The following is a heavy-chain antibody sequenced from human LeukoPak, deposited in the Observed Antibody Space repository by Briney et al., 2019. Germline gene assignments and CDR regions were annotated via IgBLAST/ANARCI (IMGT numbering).Heavy chain of an antibody. CDR3: ARDIAMEGYSYGSNWFDP. CDR2: VYHSGST. J-gene: IGHJ5*02. V-gene: IGHV4-4*02. D-gene: IGHD5-18*01. CDR1: GDSINTNHW. Sequence: SETLSLTCAVSGDSINTNHWWSWVRQPPGKGLEWIGEVYHSGSTNYNPSLKSRVTISVDKSKNLFSLKLTSVTAADTAMYYCARDIAMEGYSYGSNWFDPWGQGTLVTVSS.